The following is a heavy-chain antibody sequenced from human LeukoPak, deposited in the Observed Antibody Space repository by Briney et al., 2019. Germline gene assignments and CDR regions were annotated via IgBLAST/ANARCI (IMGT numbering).Heavy chain of an antibody. D-gene: IGHD6-13*01. CDR3: ARDQGSLTRSWYTGY. Sequence: ASVKVSCKASGYTFTGYHIHWVRQAPGQGLEWMGRINPYSGDTNFAQKFQGRVTTTRDTSITTAYMDLSSLTPDDTAVYFCARDQGSLTRSWYTGYWGQGTQVAVSS. CDR2: INPYSGDT. J-gene: IGHJ4*02. CDR1: GYTFTGYH. V-gene: IGHV1-2*06.